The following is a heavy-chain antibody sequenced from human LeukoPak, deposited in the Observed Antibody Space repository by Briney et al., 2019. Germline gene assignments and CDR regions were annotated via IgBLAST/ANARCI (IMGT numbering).Heavy chain of an antibody. CDR1: GFTFSSYG. CDR3: ARGGYYDSSGYKPY. D-gene: IGHD3-22*01. Sequence: GGSLRLSCAASGFTFSSYGMHWARQAPGKGLEWVAVIWYDGSNKYYADSVKGRFTISRDNSKNTLYLQMNSLRAEDTAVYYCARGGYYDSSGYKPYWGQGTLVTVSS. V-gene: IGHV3-33*01. J-gene: IGHJ4*02. CDR2: IWYDGSNK.